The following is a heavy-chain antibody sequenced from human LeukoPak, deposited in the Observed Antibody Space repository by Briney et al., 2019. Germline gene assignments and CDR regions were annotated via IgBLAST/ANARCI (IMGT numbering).Heavy chain of an antibody. CDR2: IYKSGST. J-gene: IGHJ4*02. CDR1: GGSISSYY. CDR3: ACSTGWPGFDS. D-gene: IGHD6-19*01. V-gene: IGHV4-59*01. Sequence: SETLSLTCTVPGGSISSYYWSWIRQPPGKGLEWIGYIYKSGSTNSNPSLKSRLTISVDTSKNQLSLKPTSVTAADTAVYYCACSTGWPGFDSWGQGTLVTVSS.